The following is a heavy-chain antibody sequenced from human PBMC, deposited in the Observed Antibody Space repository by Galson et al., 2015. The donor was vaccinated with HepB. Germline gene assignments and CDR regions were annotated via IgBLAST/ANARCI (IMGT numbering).Heavy chain of an antibody. CDR2: INPNSGVT. V-gene: IGHV1-2*04. J-gene: IGHJ4*02. D-gene: IGHD6-6*01. CDR1: GYAFTMYY. CDR3: ARGHSSSSNFDY. Sequence: SVKVSCKASGYAFTMYYVHWVRQAPGQGLEWMGWINPNSGVTTYAQKFQGWVTMTRDSSITTAYMGLGRLRSDDTAVYYCARGHSSSSNFDYWGQGTLVTVSS.